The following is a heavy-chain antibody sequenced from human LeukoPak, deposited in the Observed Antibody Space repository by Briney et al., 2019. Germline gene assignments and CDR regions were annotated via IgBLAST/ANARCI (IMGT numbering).Heavy chain of an antibody. Sequence: SETLSLXCAVSGYSISSGYYRGWIRQPPGKGLEWIGSIYHSGSTYYNPSLKSRVTISVDTSKNQFSLKLSSVTAADTAVYYCARMNFWSGYYYYYYYYMDVWGKGTTVTVSS. V-gene: IGHV4-38-2*01. D-gene: IGHD3-3*01. J-gene: IGHJ6*03. CDR3: ARMNFWSGYYYYYYYYMDV. CDR1: GYSISSGYY. CDR2: IYHSGST.